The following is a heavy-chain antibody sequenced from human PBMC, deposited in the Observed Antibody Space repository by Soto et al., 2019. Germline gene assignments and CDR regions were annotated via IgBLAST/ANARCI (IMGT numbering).Heavy chain of an antibody. D-gene: IGHD3-3*01. CDR1: GFTFSNAW. V-gene: IGHV3-15*07. J-gene: IGHJ4*02. CDR2: IKSKTDGGTT. CDR3: TTTRFEDFWSGYYTEVFDY. Sequence: GGSLRLSCAASGFTFSNAWMNWVRQAPGKGLEWVGRIKSKTDGGTTDYAAPVKGRFTISRDDSKNRLYLQMNSLKTEDTAVYYCTTTRFEDFWSGYYTEVFDYWGQGTLVTVSS.